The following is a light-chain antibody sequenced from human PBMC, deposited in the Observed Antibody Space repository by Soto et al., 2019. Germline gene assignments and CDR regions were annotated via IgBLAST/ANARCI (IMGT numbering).Light chain of an antibody. CDR3: QQYTDWPWGT. J-gene: IGKJ4*01. CDR1: QTVHSN. CDR2: GAS. Sequence: EVVMTQSPATLSLSPGETATLSCRASQTVHSNSAWFQQHPGQAPRLLIYGASSRATGVPVRFSGSGSGTEFTLTISSLQPEDFAVYYCQQYTDWPWGTFGGGTKVGIK. V-gene: IGKV3-15*01.